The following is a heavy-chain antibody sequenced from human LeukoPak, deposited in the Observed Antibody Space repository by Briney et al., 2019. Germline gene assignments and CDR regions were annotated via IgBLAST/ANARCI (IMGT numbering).Heavy chain of an antibody. D-gene: IGHD3-10*01. CDR3: ARPRAGSGNYYCADY. CDR2: ISRSSSTI. J-gene: IGHJ4*02. CDR1: GFTFSSYE. Sequence: GGSLRLSCAASGFTFSSYEMNWVRQAPGKGLEWVSYISRSSSTIYYADSVKGRFTISRDNAKNSLYLQMNSLRAEDTAVYYCARPRAGSGNYYCADYWGQGTLVTVSS. V-gene: IGHV3-48*03.